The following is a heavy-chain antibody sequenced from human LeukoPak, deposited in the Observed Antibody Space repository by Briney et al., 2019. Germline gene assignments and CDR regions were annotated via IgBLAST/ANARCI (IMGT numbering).Heavy chain of an antibody. Sequence: PSETLSLTCTVSGGSISSYYWSWIRQHPGKGLEWIGYIYYSGSTYYNPSLKSRVTISVDTSKNQFSLKLSSVTAADTAVYYCARGGGGYGSGCHDYWGQGTLVTVSS. CDR2: IYYSGST. J-gene: IGHJ4*02. D-gene: IGHD6-19*01. CDR1: GGSISSYY. CDR3: ARGGGGYGSGCHDY. V-gene: IGHV4-59*12.